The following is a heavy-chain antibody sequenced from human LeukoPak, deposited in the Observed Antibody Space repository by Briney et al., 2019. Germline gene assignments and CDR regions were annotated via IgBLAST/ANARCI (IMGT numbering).Heavy chain of an antibody. Sequence: SETLSLTCIVSGGSISSGTYYWGWIRQPPGKGLEWIGSIYYSGSTYYNPSLKSRVTISVDTSKNQFSLKLSSVTAADTAVYYCARENQHIAVAGLGYWGQGTLGTVFS. CDR2: IYYSGST. J-gene: IGHJ4*02. CDR1: GGSISSGTYY. D-gene: IGHD2-21*01. CDR3: ARENQHIAVAGLGY. V-gene: IGHV4-39*02.